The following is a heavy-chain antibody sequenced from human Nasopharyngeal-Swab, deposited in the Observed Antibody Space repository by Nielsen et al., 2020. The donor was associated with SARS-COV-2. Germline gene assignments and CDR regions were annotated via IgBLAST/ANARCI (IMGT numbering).Heavy chain of an antibody. V-gene: IGHV3-48*04. Sequence: GGSLRLSCAASGFTFSSYWMSWVRQAPGKGLEWVSYISSSGSTIYYADSVKGRFTISRDNAKNSLYLQMNSLRAEDTAVYYCARDGTAGGMDVWGQGTTVTVSS. CDR2: ISSSGSTI. D-gene: IGHD1-1*01. CDR1: GFTFSSYW. CDR3: ARDGTAGGMDV. J-gene: IGHJ6*02.